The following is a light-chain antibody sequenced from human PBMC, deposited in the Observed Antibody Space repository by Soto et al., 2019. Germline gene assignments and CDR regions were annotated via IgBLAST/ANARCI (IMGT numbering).Light chain of an antibody. CDR1: GRDIGAYDY. Sequence: QSVLTQPASVSGSPGQSITISCTGSGRDIGAYDYVSWYQQHPGKAPKLLIYGVKNRPSGVSYRFSASKSAFTASLTISGLQAEDEANYYCSSYTGSSYVFGTGTKVTVL. V-gene: IGLV2-14*01. J-gene: IGLJ1*01. CDR3: SSYTGSSYV. CDR2: GVK.